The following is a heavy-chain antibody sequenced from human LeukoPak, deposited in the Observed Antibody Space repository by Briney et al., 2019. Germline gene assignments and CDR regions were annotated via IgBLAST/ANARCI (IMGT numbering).Heavy chain of an antibody. CDR3: ARDYYDSSGYYDVAFDI. CDR2: IYSSGST. V-gene: IGHV4-4*07. J-gene: IGHJ3*02. Sequence: SETLSLTCTVSGFSISGYYWSWIRQPAGKGLEWIWRIYSSGSTNYDSSLKSRVAMSVDTSKNQFFLKLSSVAAADTAVYYCARDYYDSSGYYDVAFDIWGQGTMVTVSS. CDR1: GFSISGYY. D-gene: IGHD3-22*01.